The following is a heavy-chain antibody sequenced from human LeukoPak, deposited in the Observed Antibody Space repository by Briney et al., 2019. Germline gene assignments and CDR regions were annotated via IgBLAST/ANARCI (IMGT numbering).Heavy chain of an antibody. J-gene: IGHJ1*01. Sequence: ASVKVSCKASGYTFTSYGISWVRQAPGQGLEWMGWISAYNGNTNYAQKLQGRVTMTTDTSTSTAYMELRSLRSDDMAVYYCARAEYCSGGSCYVHYFQHWGQGTLVTVSS. D-gene: IGHD2-15*01. CDR2: ISAYNGNT. CDR1: GYTFTSYG. CDR3: ARAEYCSGGSCYVHYFQH. V-gene: IGHV1-18*03.